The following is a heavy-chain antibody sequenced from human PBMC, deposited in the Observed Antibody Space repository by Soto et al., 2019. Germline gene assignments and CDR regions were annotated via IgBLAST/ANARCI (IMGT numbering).Heavy chain of an antibody. J-gene: IGHJ4*02. CDR1: GGSISSGGHS. Sequence: PSETLSLTCTVSGGSISSGGHSWSWIRQPPGKGLEWIGYISHSGSTYYNPSLKSRVTISVDRSKNQFSLKLSSVTAADTAVYYCARGGLLPDYWGQGTLVIVSS. V-gene: IGHV4-30-2*01. CDR2: ISHSGST. D-gene: IGHD6-19*01. CDR3: ARGGLLPDY.